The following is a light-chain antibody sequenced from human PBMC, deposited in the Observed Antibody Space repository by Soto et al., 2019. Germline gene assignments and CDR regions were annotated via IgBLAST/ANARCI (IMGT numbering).Light chain of an antibody. CDR1: QSISSY. Sequence: GDRVTITCRASQSISSYLNWYQQKPGKAPKLLIYAASSLQSGVPSRFSGSGSGTDFTLTISSLQPEDFATYYCQQSYSTPYTFGQGTKLEIK. V-gene: IGKV1-39*01. CDR3: QQSYSTPYT. J-gene: IGKJ2*01. CDR2: AAS.